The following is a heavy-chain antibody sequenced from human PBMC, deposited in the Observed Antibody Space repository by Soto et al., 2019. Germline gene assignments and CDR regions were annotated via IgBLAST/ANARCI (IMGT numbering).Heavy chain of an antibody. CDR1: GYSISSGYF. Sequence: SETLSLTCAVSGYSISSGYFWGWIRQPPGKGLEWIGSIYHSGSTYYNPSLRSRVTISVDTSKNQFSLKLSSVTAADTAVYYCARVRYCSGGSCYSALNWSDPWGQGTLVTVSS. D-gene: IGHD2-15*01. J-gene: IGHJ5*02. V-gene: IGHV4-38-2*01. CDR2: IYHSGST. CDR3: ARVRYCSGGSCYSALNWSDP.